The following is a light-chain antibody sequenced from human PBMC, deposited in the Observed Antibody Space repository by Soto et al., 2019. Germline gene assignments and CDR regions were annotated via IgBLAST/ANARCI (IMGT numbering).Light chain of an antibody. CDR1: NIGSKS. CDR2: DDT. V-gene: IGLV3-21*02. Sequence: SYELTQSPSVSVAPGQTARITCGGNNIGSKSVHWYQQKAGQAPVLVVYDDTDRPSGIPERFSGSNSGNTATLAISRVGAGDEADYYCQVWDSTSDHYVFGTGTKVTVL. CDR3: QVWDSTSDHYV. J-gene: IGLJ1*01.